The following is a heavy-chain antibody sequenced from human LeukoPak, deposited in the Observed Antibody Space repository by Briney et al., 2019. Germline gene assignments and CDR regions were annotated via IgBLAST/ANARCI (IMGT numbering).Heavy chain of an antibody. Sequence: GGSLRLSCAASGFTFSNYDMNWVRQAPGKGLEWVSSISSTTNYIYYPDSVKGRFTISRDNAKNSLYLQMNSLRAEDTAVYYCARVAYCSSSTCRNYFDYWGQGTLVTVSS. D-gene: IGHD2-2*01. V-gene: IGHV3-21*01. CDR1: GFTFSNYD. J-gene: IGHJ4*02. CDR2: ISSTTNYI. CDR3: ARVAYCSSSTCRNYFDY.